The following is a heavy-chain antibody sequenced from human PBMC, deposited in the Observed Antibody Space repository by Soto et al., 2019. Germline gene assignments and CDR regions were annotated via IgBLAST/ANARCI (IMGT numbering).Heavy chain of an antibody. J-gene: IGHJ4*02. CDR2: ISYDGSNK. CDR3: AKGSAGYSGYDYWFDY. V-gene: IGHV3-30*18. D-gene: IGHD5-12*01. Sequence: QVQLVESGGGVVQPGRSLRLSCAASGFTFSSYGMHWVRQAPGKGLEWVAVISYDGSNKYYADSVKGRFTISRDNSKNTLYLQMKSMRAEDTAVYYCAKGSAGYSGYDYWFDYWGQGTLVTVSA. CDR1: GFTFSSYG.